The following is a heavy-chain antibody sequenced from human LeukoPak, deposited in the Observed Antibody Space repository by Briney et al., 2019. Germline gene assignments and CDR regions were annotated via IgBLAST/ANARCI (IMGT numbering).Heavy chain of an antibody. Sequence: GGFLRLSCAASGFTFSSYEMNWVRQAPGKGLEWVSYISGGGSSIYYADSVKGRFTISRDNAKNSLYLQMNSLRTEDTAIYYCAREGTSSGTGHSNFYYGLDVWGQGTTVTVSS. CDR3: AREGTSSGTGHSNFYYGLDV. CDR2: ISGGGSSI. D-gene: IGHD6-13*01. CDR1: GFTFSSYE. J-gene: IGHJ6*02. V-gene: IGHV3-48*03.